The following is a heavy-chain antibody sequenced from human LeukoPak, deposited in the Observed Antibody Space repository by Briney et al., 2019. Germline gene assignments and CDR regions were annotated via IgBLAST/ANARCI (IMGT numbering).Heavy chain of an antibody. Sequence: QPGGSLRLSCAGSGFTFSSYWMHWVRQTPGKGLVWVSRINSDGSRTSYADSVKGRFTISRDNAKNTLYLQMNSLRPEDTAVYYCARPPVSENYYNYWGQGTLVTVSS. CDR1: GFTFSSYW. D-gene: IGHD1-26*01. CDR2: INSDGSRT. J-gene: IGHJ4*02. CDR3: ARPPVSENYYNY. V-gene: IGHV3-74*01.